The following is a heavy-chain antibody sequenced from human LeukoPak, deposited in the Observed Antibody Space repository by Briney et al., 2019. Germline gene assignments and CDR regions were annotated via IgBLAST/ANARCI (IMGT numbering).Heavy chain of an antibody. D-gene: IGHD6-13*01. CDR1: GGSISSDGYF. Sequence: TPSETLSLSCSVSGGSISSDGYFWAWIRQPPGKGLEWIGSVFYTGSTSYIHPSLKSRVTLSVDTSKNQFSLKLSSVTAADTAVYYCARLPAPGIAAAVLREDFDYWGQGTLVTVSS. J-gene: IGHJ4*02. V-gene: IGHV4-39*01. CDR2: VFYTGST. CDR3: ARLPAPGIAAAVLREDFDY.